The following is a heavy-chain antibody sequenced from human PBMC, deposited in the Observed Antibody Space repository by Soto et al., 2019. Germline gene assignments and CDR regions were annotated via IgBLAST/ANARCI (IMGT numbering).Heavy chain of an antibody. V-gene: IGHV1-18*04. CDR3: ARRIAVAGTVNWFDP. CDR1: GYTFTSYG. D-gene: IGHD6-19*01. J-gene: IGHJ5*02. CDR2: SSAYDGNT. Sequence: ASVKVSCKASGYTFTSYGISWVRQAPGQGLEWMGWSSAYDGNTNYAQKLQGRVTMTTDTSTSTAYMELRSLRSDDTAVYYCARRIAVAGTVNWFDPWGQGTLVTVSS.